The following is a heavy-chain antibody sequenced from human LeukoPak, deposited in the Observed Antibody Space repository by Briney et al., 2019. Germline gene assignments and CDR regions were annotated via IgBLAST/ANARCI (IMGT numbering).Heavy chain of an antibody. CDR1: GGSISSSSYY. V-gene: IGHV4-39*07. CDR2: IYYSGST. D-gene: IGHD4-17*01. Sequence: SETLSLTCTVSGGSISSSSYYWGWIRQPPGKGLEWIGSIYYSGSTYYNPSLKSLVTISVDTSKNQFSLKLSSVTAADTAVYYCARGGTYGDHLEAHLDFDYWGQGTLVTVSS. J-gene: IGHJ4*02. CDR3: ARGGTYGDHLEAHLDFDY.